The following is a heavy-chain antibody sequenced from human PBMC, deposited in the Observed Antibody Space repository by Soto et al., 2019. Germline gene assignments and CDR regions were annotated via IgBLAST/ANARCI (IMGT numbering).Heavy chain of an antibody. J-gene: IGHJ3*02. CDR1: GFTFSSYA. CDR2: ISGSGGST. V-gene: IGHV3-23*01. D-gene: IGHD3-3*01. Sequence: GASVKVSCAASGFTFSSYAMSWVRQAPGKGLEWVSAISGSGGSTYYADSVKGRFTISRDNSKNTLYLQMNSLRAEDTGVYYCAKWGGPGNYDFWSGYYDAFDIWGQGTMVTVSS. CDR3: AKWGGPGNYDFWSGYYDAFDI.